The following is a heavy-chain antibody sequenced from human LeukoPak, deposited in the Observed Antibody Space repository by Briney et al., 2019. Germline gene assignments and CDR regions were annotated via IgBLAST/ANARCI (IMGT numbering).Heavy chain of an antibody. CDR2: IHYRGGT. D-gene: IGHD5-24*01. Sequence: SETLSLTRSVSGGSISSSPDYGGWTRQPPGKGLEWIGSIHYRGGTYYNPSLKSRVTISLDTSSNEFSLSLNSVTAADTAVYYCARGMSMAAGAHWGQGTRVTVSS. V-gene: IGHV4-39*07. J-gene: IGHJ4*02. CDR1: GGSISSSPDY. CDR3: ARGMSMAAGAH.